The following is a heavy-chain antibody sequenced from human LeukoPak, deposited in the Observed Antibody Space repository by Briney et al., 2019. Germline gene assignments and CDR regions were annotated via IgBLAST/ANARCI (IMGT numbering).Heavy chain of an antibody. V-gene: IGHV3-53*01. CDR1: GFTVSSRY. CDR2: IYDAGDA. Sequence: PGGSLRLSCAASGFTVSSRYMIWVRQASGRGLEWVSVIYDAGDAHYADSVKGRFTISRDNSKSTLYLRMNSLRAEDTAVYYCARAPGPLGYWGQGIVVNV. J-gene: IGHJ4*02. D-gene: IGHD7-27*01. CDR3: ARAPGPLGY.